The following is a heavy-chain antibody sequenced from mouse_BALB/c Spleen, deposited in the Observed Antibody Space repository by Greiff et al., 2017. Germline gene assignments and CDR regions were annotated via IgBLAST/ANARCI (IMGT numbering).Heavy chain of an antibody. CDR3: ARDRGYEGGFDY. D-gene: IGHD2-14*01. Sequence: EVQLQESGPGLVKPSQSLSLTCSVTGYSITSGYYWNWIRQFPGNKLEWMGYISYDGSNNYNPSLKNRISITRDTSKNQFFLKLNSVTTEDTATYYCARDRGYEGGFDYWGQGTTLTVSS. J-gene: IGHJ2*01. CDR2: ISYDGSN. V-gene: IGHV3-6*02. CDR1: GYSITSGYY.